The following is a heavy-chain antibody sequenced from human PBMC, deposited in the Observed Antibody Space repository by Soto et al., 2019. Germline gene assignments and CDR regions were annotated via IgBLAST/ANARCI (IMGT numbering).Heavy chain of an antibody. V-gene: IGHV3-11*06. D-gene: IGHD2-15*01. J-gene: IGHJ4*02. CDR3: ARGWGDIVVVVADEDYYFDY. Sequence: QVQLVESGGGLVKPGGSLRLSCAASGFTFSDYYMSWIRQAPGKGLEWVSYISSSSSYTNYADSVQGRFTTSRDNAKDSLYQQMNSLGAEDTAVYYCARGWGDIVVVVADEDYYFDYWGQGTLVTVSS. CDR1: GFTFSDYY. CDR2: ISSSSSYT.